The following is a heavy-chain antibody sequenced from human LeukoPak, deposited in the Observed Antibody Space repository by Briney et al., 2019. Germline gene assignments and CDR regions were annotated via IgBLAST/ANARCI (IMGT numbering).Heavy chain of an antibody. CDR3: ARDPTVWFGELREFDY. V-gene: IGHV3-21*01. Sequence: PGRSLRLSCAASGFTFSSYCMNWVSQAPGKGLEWVSSIISSIRQIYYADSGKGQFTSSRDNAKNSLYLQMNSLRAEDTAVYYCARDPTVWFGELREFDYSGEGTLVTVSS. CDR2: IISSIRQI. D-gene: IGHD3-10*01. CDR1: GFTFSSYC. J-gene: IGHJ4*02.